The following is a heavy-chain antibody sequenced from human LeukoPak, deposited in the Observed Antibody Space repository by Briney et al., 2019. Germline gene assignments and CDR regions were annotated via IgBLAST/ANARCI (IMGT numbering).Heavy chain of an antibody. Sequence: SETLSLTCTISGASISSHYYSWIRQSAGQGLEWIGRMSISGNTNYNPSLKSRVTISGDKSKNQFSLKLSSVTAADTAMYYCARQSAGSCVYFDLWGQGTLVTVSS. D-gene: IGHD3-10*01. V-gene: IGHV4-4*07. CDR1: GASISSHY. CDR3: ARQSAGSCVYFDL. J-gene: IGHJ4*02. CDR2: MSISGNT.